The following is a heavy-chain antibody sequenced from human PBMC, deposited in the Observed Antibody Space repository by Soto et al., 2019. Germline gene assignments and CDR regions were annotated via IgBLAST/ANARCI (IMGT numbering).Heavy chain of an antibody. J-gene: IGHJ4*02. CDR3: ARHRRDYYDSSGYYN. V-gene: IGHV4-39*01. Sequence: SENLLLTCTVSGGSISSSSYYWGWIRQPPGKGLEWIGSIYYSGSTYYNKSLKSRVNISVDTSKNQFSLKLSSVTAADTAVYYCARHRRDYYDSSGYYNWGQGTLVAVTS. CDR1: GGSISSSSYY. CDR2: IYYSGST. D-gene: IGHD3-22*01.